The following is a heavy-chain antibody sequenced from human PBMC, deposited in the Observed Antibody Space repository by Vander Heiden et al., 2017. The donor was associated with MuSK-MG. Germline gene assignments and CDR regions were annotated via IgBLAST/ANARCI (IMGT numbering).Heavy chain of an antibody. CDR1: GGTFSSYA. Sequence: QVQLVQSGAEVKKPGSSVKVSCKASGGTFSSYAISWVRQAPGQGLEWMGGIIPIFGTANYAQKFQGRVTITADESTSTAYMELSSLRSEDTAVYYCASSIVATIFGRNTEGEYYYYYGMDVWGQGTTVTVSS. D-gene: IGHD5-12*01. V-gene: IGHV1-69*01. CDR2: IIPIFGTA. J-gene: IGHJ6*02. CDR3: ASSIVATIFGRNTEGEYYYYYGMDV.